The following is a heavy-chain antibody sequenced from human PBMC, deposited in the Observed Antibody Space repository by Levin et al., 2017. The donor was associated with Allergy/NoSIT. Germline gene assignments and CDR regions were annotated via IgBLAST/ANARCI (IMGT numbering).Heavy chain of an antibody. J-gene: IGHJ5*02. Sequence: SCTVSGGSISSYYWSWIRQPPGKGLEWIGYIYYSGSTNYNPSLKSRVTISVDTSKNQFSLKLSSVTAADTAVYYCARLDPGIAAAGTGGRFDPWGQGTLVTVSS. D-gene: IGHD6-13*01. V-gene: IGHV4-59*08. CDR2: IYYSGST. CDR1: GGSISSYY. CDR3: ARLDPGIAAAGTGGRFDP.